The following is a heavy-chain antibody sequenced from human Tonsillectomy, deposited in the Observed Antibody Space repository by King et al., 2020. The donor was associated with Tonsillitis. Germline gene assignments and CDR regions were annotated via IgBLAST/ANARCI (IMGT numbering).Heavy chain of an antibody. D-gene: IGHD1-26*01. CDR1: GGSFSGYY. CDR3: ARRKTKKWGVPTRKQTDPYYMDV. J-gene: IGHJ6*03. V-gene: IGHV4-34*01. Sequence: VQLQQWGAGLLKPSETLSLTCAVYGGSFSGYYWSWIRQPPGKGLEWIGEINHSGSTNYNPSLKSRVTISVDTSKNQFSLKLSSVTAADTAVYYCARRKTKKWGVPTRKQTDPYYMDVWGKGTTVTVSS. CDR2: INHSGST.